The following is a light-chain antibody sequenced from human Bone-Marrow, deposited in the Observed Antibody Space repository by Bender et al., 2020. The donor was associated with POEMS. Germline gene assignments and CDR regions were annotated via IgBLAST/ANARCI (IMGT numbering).Light chain of an antibody. CDR1: SSDVGNYDF. CDR2: DVY. V-gene: IGLV2-23*02. J-gene: IGLJ2*01. CDR3: CSYAGSDTYVV. Sequence: QSALTQPASVSGSPGQSITISCTGTSSDVGNYDFVSWYQQHPDKAPKLMIYDVYKRPSGVSDRFSGSKSGNTASLTISGLQAEDEAAYYCCSYAGSDTYVVFGGGTKVTVL.